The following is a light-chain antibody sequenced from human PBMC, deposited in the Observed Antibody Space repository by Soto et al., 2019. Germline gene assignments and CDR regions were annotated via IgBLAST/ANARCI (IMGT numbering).Light chain of an antibody. CDR3: QSYDTSLRGSV. V-gene: IGLV1-40*01. CDR1: SSDIGAGYD. J-gene: IGLJ2*01. CDR2: GNT. Sequence: QLVLTQPPSVSGAPGQRVTISCTGSSSDIGAGYDVHWYQQLPGTAPKLLIYGNTNRPSGVPDRFSGSKSGTSASLAITGLQADDEADYYCQSYDTSLRGSVFGGGTKLTVL.